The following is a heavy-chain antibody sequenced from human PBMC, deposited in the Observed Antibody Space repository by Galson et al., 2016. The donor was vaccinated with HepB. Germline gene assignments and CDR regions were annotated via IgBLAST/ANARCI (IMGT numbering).Heavy chain of an antibody. Sequence: SLRLSCAASGVSVRSNFMSWVRQAPGKGLEWVSVLYAGGDTQYADSVKGRFTISRDSSKNTLYLQMDNVRAEDTAVYYCARSYNWNSRHGMDVWGQGTTVTVSS. D-gene: IGHD1-7*01. CDR3: ARSYNWNSRHGMDV. CDR1: GVSVRSNF. J-gene: IGHJ6*02. V-gene: IGHV3-53*01. CDR2: LYAGGDT.